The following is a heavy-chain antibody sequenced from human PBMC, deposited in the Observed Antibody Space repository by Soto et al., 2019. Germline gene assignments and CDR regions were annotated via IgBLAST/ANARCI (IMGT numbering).Heavy chain of an antibody. Sequence: EVRLLESGGGLVLPGGSLRLSCAASGFTFSSYWMSWVRQAPGKGLEWVANIKQDGSEKYYVDSVKGRFTISRDNAKNSLYLQMNSLRAEDTAVYYCASDSSSYYYYYGMDVWGQGTTVTVSS. CDR2: IKQDGSEK. CDR1: GFTFSSYW. V-gene: IGHV3-7*03. D-gene: IGHD6-6*01. J-gene: IGHJ6*02. CDR3: ASDSSSYYYYYGMDV.